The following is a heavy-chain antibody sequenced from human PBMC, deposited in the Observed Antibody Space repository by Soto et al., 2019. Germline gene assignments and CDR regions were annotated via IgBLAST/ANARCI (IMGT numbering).Heavy chain of an antibody. CDR1: GFTFSSYA. J-gene: IGHJ6*02. CDR3: AKDVDDILTGYYMWVNGMDV. D-gene: IGHD3-9*01. V-gene: IGHV3-23*01. Sequence: EVQLLESGGGLVQPGGSLRLSCAASGFTFSSYAMSWVRQAPGKGLEWVSAISGSGGSTYYADSVKGRFTISRDNSKNTLYLQMNSLRAEDTAVYYCAKDVDDILTGYYMWVNGMDVWGQGTTVTVS. CDR2: ISGSGGST.